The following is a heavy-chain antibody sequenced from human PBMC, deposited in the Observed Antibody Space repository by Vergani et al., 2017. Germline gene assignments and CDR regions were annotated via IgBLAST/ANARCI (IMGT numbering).Heavy chain of an antibody. CDR1: GFTFNHYA. CDR3: AKANPRNSGYDYLYYYHAMDV. J-gene: IGHJ6*02. Sequence: EVQLLESGGDLVQPGGSLRLSCAASGFTFNHYAMNWVRQAPGKGLEWVSGISGSGGSTYYAGTVKGRFTIARDSSKKTLYLQMNSLRAGDTAVYYFAKANPRNSGYDYLYYYHAMDVWGQGTTVTVSS. D-gene: IGHD5-12*01. CDR2: ISGSGGST. V-gene: IGHV3-23*01.